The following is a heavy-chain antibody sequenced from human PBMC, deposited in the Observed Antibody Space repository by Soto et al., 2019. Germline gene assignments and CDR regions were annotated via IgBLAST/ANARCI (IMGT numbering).Heavy chain of an antibody. CDR2: VYYTGST. CDR3: ARDWGRSNYFDY. V-gene: IGHV4-59*02. D-gene: IGHD3-16*01. Sequence: ETLSLTCTVSVGSVNTCYCSWIRQPPGKGLEWVGHVYYTGSTDYNPSLKSRVTISVDTTKNQVSLKLNSVTTADTAVYFCARDWGRSNYFDYWGQGTLVTVSS. CDR1: VGSVNTCY. J-gene: IGHJ4*02.